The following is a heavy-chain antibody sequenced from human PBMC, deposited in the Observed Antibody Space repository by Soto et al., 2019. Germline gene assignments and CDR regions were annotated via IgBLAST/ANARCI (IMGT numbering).Heavy chain of an antibody. CDR3: ARDYDRTLDFDY. V-gene: IGHV3-7*01. CDR1: GFTFSSYW. CDR2: IKQDGSEK. Sequence: EVRLVESGGGLVHPGGSLRLSCAASGFTFSSYWMSWVRQGPGKGLEWVANIKQDGSEKYFVDSVNGRFSISRDNAKNSLFLQMNSLRAEDTAVYYCARDYDRTLDFDYWGQGTLVTVSS. D-gene: IGHD3-16*01. J-gene: IGHJ4*02.